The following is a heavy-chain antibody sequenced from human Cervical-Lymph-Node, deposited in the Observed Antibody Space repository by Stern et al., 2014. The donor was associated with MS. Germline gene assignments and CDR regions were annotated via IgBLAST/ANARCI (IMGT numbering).Heavy chain of an antibody. Sequence: VQLVESGAEVKKPGESLKISCEASGYLFDDYWIGWGRQMSGRGLELVAIIFPRDSNTRYSPSVQGQVTISADKSIRPAYLQWGSLKASDTAIYSGARSPATPSGYDRFDYWGQGALVTVSS. J-gene: IGHJ4*02. CDR3: ARSPATPSGYDRFDY. D-gene: IGHD5-12*01. CDR2: IFPRDSNT. V-gene: IGHV5-51*03. CDR1: GYLFDDYW.